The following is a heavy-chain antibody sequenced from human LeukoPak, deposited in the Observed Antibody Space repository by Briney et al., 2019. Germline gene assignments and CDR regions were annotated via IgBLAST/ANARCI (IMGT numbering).Heavy chain of an antibody. CDR1: GGSISSSSYY. D-gene: IGHD2/OR15-2a*01. CDR2: IYHSGST. V-gene: IGHV4-30-2*01. CDR3: ARVGSDYLILDY. J-gene: IGHJ4*02. Sequence: PSETLSLTCTVSGGSISSSSYYWGWIRQPPGKGLEWIGYIYHSGSTYYNPSLKSRVTISVDRSKNQFSLKLSSVTAADTAVYYCARVGSDYLILDYWGQGTLVTVSS.